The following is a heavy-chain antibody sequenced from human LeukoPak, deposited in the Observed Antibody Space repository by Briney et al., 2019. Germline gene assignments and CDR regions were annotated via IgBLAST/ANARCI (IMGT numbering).Heavy chain of an antibody. CDR2: INPGGGST. J-gene: IGHJ1*01. V-gene: IGHV1-46*01. CDR3: ARGMRNFLH. Sequence: ASVKVSCKASGYTFINYYMHWVRRAPGQGLEWMGIINPGGGSTNYAQKFQGRVTMTRDTSTSTVYMELNSLRSEDTAVYYCARGMRNFLHWRQGTLVTVSS. CDR1: GYTFINYY.